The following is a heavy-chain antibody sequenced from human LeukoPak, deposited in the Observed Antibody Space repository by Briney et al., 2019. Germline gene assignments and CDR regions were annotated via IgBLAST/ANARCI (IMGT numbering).Heavy chain of an antibody. CDR3: AREASNDYEIFYYYYYMDV. D-gene: IGHD3-9*01. CDR1: GFTFSDYN. V-gene: IGHV3-11*01. CDR2: ITNGGSTI. J-gene: IGHJ6*03. Sequence: GGSLRLSCAASGFTFSDYNMNWVRQAPGKGLEWVSYITNGGSTIHHADSVKGRFTISRDNAKKTLYLQMNSLRAEDTAVYYCAREASNDYEIFYYYYYMDVWGKGTTVTVSS.